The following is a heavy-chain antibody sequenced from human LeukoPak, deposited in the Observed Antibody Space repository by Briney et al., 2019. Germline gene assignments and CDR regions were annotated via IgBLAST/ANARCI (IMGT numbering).Heavy chain of an antibody. V-gene: IGHV3-23*01. Sequence: QPGGSLRLSCAASGFTFSSYTMSWVRQAPGKGLEWVSAISGSGGSTYYADSVKGRFTISRDNSKNTLYLQMNSLRAEDTAVYYCAKDPTVSMGLYMDVWGKGTTVTISS. CDR2: ISGSGGST. CDR1: GFTFSSYT. CDR3: AKDPTVSMGLYMDV. D-gene: IGHD1-26*01. J-gene: IGHJ6*03.